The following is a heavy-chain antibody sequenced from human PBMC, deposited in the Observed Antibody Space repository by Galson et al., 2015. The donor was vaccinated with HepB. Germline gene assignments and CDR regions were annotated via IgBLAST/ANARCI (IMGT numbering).Heavy chain of an antibody. D-gene: IGHD3-22*01. CDR2: IYYSGST. CDR3: ARTGVTMIGVNWFDP. J-gene: IGHJ5*02. CDR1: DGSISSGGYS. Sequence: TLSLTCTVSDGSISSGGYSWSWIRQPPGKGLEWIGYIYYSGSTYYNPSLKSRVTISVDTSKNQFSLKLSSVTAADTAVYYCARTGVTMIGVNWFDPWGQGTLVTVSS. V-gene: IGHV4-30-4*07.